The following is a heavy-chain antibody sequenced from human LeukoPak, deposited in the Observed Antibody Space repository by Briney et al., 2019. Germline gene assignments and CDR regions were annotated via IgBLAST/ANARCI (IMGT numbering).Heavy chain of an antibody. V-gene: IGHV4-59*08. D-gene: IGHD4-23*01. Sequence: PPETLSLTCTVSGGSISSYYWSWIRQPPGKGLEWIGYIYYSGSTNYNPSLKSRVTISVDTSKNQFSLKLSSVTAADTAVYYCARHSSYGGNPGGAFDIWGQGTMVTVSS. CDR1: GGSISSYY. CDR2: IYYSGST. J-gene: IGHJ3*02. CDR3: ARHSSYGGNPGGAFDI.